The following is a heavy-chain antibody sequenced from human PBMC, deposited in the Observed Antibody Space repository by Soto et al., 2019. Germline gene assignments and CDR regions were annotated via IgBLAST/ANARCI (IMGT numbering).Heavy chain of an antibody. V-gene: IGHV1-18*01. J-gene: IGHJ5*02. CDR1: AYTFTNYG. CDR3: VRDASSGYRGWWDP. D-gene: IGHD5-12*01. Sequence: ASVKVSCKASAYTFTNYGISWVRQAPGQGLEWMGWISAYNGNIIYAQKFQGRVILTTDTATNTAYMELGSLRSDDTAVYYCVRDASSGYRGWWDPWGQGTLVTVSS. CDR2: ISAYNGNI.